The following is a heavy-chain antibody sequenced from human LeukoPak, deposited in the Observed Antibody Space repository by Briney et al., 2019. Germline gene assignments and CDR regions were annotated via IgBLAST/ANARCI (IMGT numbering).Heavy chain of an antibody. CDR1: GYTFTDYY. CDR2: VNPNDGDT. Sequence: ASVKVSCKASGYTFTDYYMHWVRQAPGQGFEWMGWVNPNDGDTNYAQKFQGRVTMTRDTSISTAHMEVSRLRPDDTAVYYCARANFLYCSSTTCLFDYWGQGTLVTVSS. V-gene: IGHV1-2*02. D-gene: IGHD2-2*01. J-gene: IGHJ4*02. CDR3: ARANFLYCSSTTCLFDY.